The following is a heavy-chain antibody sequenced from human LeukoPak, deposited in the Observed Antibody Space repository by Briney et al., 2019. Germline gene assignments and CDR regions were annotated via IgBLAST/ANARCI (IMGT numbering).Heavy chain of an antibody. J-gene: IGHJ4*02. Sequence: GGSLRLSCAASGFTLSRHGMHWVRQAPGRGLEWLAVVSDNGGLKYYSDSVKGRFTISRDNSKSTLNLQMNSLRAEDTAVYYCAKGLITMIDYWGQGTLVTVSS. CDR3: AKGLITMIDY. D-gene: IGHD3-22*01. CDR2: VSDNGGLK. CDR1: GFTLSRHG. V-gene: IGHV3-30*18.